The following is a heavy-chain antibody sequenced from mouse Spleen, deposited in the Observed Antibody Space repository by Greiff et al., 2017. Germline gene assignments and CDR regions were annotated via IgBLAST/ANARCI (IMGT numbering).Heavy chain of an antibody. CDR1: GFTFSDAW. CDR2: IRNKANNHAT. CDR3: TPMITTAWFAY. Sequence: EVQLVESGGGLVQPGGSMKLSCAASGFTFSDAWMDWVRQSPEKGLEWVAEIRNKANNHATYYAESVKGRFTISRDDSKSSVYLQMNSLRAEDTGIYYCTPMITTAWFAYWGQGTLVTVSA. J-gene: IGHJ3*01. V-gene: IGHV6-6*01. D-gene: IGHD2-4*01.